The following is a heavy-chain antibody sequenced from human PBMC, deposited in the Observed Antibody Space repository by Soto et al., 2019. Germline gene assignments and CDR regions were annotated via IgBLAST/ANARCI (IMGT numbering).Heavy chain of an antibody. J-gene: IGHJ5*02. Sequence: ASVKVSCKASGYTFSRYAMQWVRQALGQRPEWMGWISAYNGNTNYAQELQGRVTMTTDTSTSTAYMELRSLRAEDTALYYCTKGRYLEWFLSGGGEESWGRGTLVTVSS. CDR3: TKGRYLEWFLSGGGEES. V-gene: IGHV1-18*01. CDR1: GYTFSRYA. D-gene: IGHD3-3*01. CDR2: ISAYNGNT.